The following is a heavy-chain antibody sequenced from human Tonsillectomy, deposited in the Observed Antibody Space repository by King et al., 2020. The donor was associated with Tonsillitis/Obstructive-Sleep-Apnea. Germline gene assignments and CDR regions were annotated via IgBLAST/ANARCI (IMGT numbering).Heavy chain of an antibody. Sequence: VQLVESEGGLVQPGGSLRLSCAASGFTFSSYWMHWVRQAPGKGLVWVSRINSDGSSTSYADSVKGRFTISRDNAKNTLYLQMNSLRAEDTAVYYCARTGQDLWFGDVTSDWYFDRWGRGTLVTVSS. CDR2: INSDGSST. J-gene: IGHJ2*01. CDR1: GFTFSSYW. D-gene: IGHD3-10*01. V-gene: IGHV3-74*01. CDR3: ARTGQDLWFGDVTSDWYFDR.